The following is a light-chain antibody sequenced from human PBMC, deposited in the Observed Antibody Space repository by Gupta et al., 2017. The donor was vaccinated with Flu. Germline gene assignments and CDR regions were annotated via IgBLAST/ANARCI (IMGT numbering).Light chain of an antibody. CDR1: SRDIGTYNH. CDR3: SSHTDSSPYV. Sequence: QSALTQPASVSGSPGQSITFSCTGTSRDIGTYNHVSWYQQYPGKAPKLLIAEVSNRPSGVSDRFSGSKSGNTASLTISGLQAEDEADYYCSSHTDSSPYVFGTGTKVTVL. V-gene: IGLV2-14*01. J-gene: IGLJ1*01. CDR2: EVS.